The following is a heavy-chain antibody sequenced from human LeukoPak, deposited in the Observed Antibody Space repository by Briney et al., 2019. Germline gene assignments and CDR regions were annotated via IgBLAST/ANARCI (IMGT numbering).Heavy chain of an antibody. CDR2: INPSGGST. J-gene: IGHJ4*02. CDR1: GYTFTSYY. CDR3: ARDRSNYYDSSGYLDY. Sequence: ASVKVSCKASGYTFTSYYMHWVRQAPGQGLEWMGIINPSGGSTSYAQKFQGRVTMTRDTSTSTVYMELSSLRSEDTAVYYCARDRSNYYDSSGYLDYWGQGTLVTVSS. D-gene: IGHD3-22*01. V-gene: IGHV1-46*01.